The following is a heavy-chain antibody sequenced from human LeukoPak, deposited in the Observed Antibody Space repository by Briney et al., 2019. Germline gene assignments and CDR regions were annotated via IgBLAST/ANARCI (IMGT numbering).Heavy chain of an antibody. J-gene: IGHJ4*02. CDR3: ARDSSVSCLDY. CDR1: GYTFTRYS. Sequence: GASVTVSFKASGYTFTRYSMHWVREAPGQGLEWMGIINPSGGSTSYAQKFQDRVTMTKDTSTSTVYMELSSLRSEDTAVYYCARDSSVSCLDYWGQGTLVTVSS. CDR2: INPSGGST. V-gene: IGHV1-46*01. D-gene: IGHD1-26*01.